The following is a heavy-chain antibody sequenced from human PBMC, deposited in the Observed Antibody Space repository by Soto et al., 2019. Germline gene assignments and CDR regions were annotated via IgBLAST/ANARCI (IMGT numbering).Heavy chain of an antibody. CDR3: ARVGFGVVTPFDY. Sequence: SETLSLTCTVSGGSVSSGGYYWSWIRQPPGKGLEWIGYIYYSGSTNYNPSLKSRVTISVDTSKNQFSLKLSSVTAADTAVYYCARVGFGVVTPFDYWGQGTLVTVSS. D-gene: IGHD3-3*01. CDR2: IYYSGST. V-gene: IGHV4-61*08. J-gene: IGHJ4*02. CDR1: GGSVSSGGYY.